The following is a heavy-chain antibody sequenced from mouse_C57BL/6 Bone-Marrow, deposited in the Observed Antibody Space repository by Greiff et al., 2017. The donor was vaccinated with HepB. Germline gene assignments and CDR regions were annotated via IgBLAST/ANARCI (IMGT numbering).Heavy chain of an antibody. V-gene: IGHV5-6*01. CDR2: ISSGGSYT. Sequence: EVQLVESGGDLVKPGGSLKLSCAASGFTFNSYGMSWVRQTPDKRLEWVATISSGGSYTYYPDSVKGRFTISRDNAKNTLYLQMSSLKSEDTAMYYCAIGTVEGRWYFDVWGTGTTVTVSS. J-gene: IGHJ1*03. D-gene: IGHD1-1*01. CDR1: GFTFNSYG. CDR3: AIGTVEGRWYFDV.